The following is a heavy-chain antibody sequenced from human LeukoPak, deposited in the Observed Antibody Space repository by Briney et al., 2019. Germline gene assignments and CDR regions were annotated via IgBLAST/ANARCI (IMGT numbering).Heavy chain of an antibody. V-gene: IGHV1-24*01. J-gene: IGHJ5*02. D-gene: IGHD3-10*01. Sequence: ASVKVSCKVSGYTLTELSMHWVRQAPGEGLEWMGGFDPEDGETIYAQKFQGRVTMTEDTSTDTAYMKLSSLRSEDTAVYYCATSSGSYPNWFDPWGQGTLVTVSS. CDR2: FDPEDGET. CDR1: GYTLTELS. CDR3: ATSSGSYPNWFDP.